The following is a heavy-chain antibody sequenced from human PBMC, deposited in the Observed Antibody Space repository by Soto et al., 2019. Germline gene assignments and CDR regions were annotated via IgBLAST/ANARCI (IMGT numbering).Heavy chain of an antibody. Sequence: IGYIYYSGSTYYNPSLKSRVTISVDTSKNQFSLKLSSVTAADTAVYYCARGPDYYGSGSYYNEDYYYGMDVWGQGTTVTVSS. CDR2: IYYSGST. V-gene: IGHV4-30-4*01. D-gene: IGHD3-10*01. CDR3: ARGPDYYGSGSYYNEDYYYGMDV. J-gene: IGHJ6*02.